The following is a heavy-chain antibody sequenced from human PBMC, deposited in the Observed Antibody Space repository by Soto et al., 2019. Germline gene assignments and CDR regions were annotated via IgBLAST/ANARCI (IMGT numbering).Heavy chain of an antibody. Sequence: QVQLQESGPGLVKPSETLSLTCTVSGGSISSYYWSWIRQPPGKGVEWIGYISHSGSIDYNPSLKIRVAISMDISKNQFSLKLSSVTAADTAVYYCARGGGPNWGFFIYWGQGTLVAVSS. CDR1: GGSISSYY. V-gene: IGHV4-59*08. CDR3: ARGGGPNWGFFIY. CDR2: ISHSGSI. D-gene: IGHD7-27*01. J-gene: IGHJ4*02.